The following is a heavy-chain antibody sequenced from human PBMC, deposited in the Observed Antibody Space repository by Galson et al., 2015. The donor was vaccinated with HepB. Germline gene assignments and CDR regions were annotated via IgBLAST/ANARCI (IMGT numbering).Heavy chain of an antibody. Sequence: SVKVSCKASGYSFNSYGISWVRQAPGQGLEWMGWISAYNGNIKYAQKFQGRVTMTTDTSTRTAYMELRSLRSDDTAVYYCARANYDFWSGYYAFDIWGQGTMVTVSS. CDR1: GYSFNSYG. D-gene: IGHD3-3*01. CDR3: ARANYDFWSGYYAFDI. CDR2: ISAYNGNI. J-gene: IGHJ3*02. V-gene: IGHV1-18*04.